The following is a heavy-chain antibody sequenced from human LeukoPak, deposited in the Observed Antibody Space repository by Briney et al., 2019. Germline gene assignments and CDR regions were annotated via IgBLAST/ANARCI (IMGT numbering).Heavy chain of an antibody. CDR1: GFTFSSYW. Sequence: GGSLRLSCAASGFTFSSYWMSWVRQAPGKGLEWVANIKQDGSEKYYVDSVKGRFTISRDNAKNSLYLQMNSLRAEDTAVYYCARDSLPAAMFPYYYGMDVWGQGTTVTVSS. CDR3: ARDSLPAAMFPYYYGMDV. J-gene: IGHJ6*02. V-gene: IGHV3-7*03. CDR2: IKQDGSEK. D-gene: IGHD2-2*01.